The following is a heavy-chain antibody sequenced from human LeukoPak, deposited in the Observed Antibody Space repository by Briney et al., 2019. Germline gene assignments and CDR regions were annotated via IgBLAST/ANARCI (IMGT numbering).Heavy chain of an antibody. CDR3: ARDQGCGGSCYELGY. CDR1: GGSISSGSYY. J-gene: IGHJ4*02. CDR2: IYTSGST. Sequence: PSETLSLTCTVSGGSISSGSYYWSWIRQPAGKGLEWLGRIYTSGSTNYNPSLKSRVTISVDTSKNQFSLKLSSVTAADTAVYYCARDQGCGGSCYELGYWGQGTLVTVSS. V-gene: IGHV4-61*02. D-gene: IGHD2-15*01.